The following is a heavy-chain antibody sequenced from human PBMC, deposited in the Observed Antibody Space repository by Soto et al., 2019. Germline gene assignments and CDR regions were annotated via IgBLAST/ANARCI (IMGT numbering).Heavy chain of an antibody. CDR1: GGSISSGDYY. J-gene: IGHJ5*02. Sequence: PSETLSLTCTVSGGSISSGDYYWSWIRQPPGKGLEWIGYIYYSGSTYYNPSLKSRVTISVDTSKNQFSLKLSSVTAADTAVYYCARPLGNTMIGFKREYNWFDPWGQGTLVTVSS. V-gene: IGHV4-30-4*01. CDR3: ARPLGNTMIGFKREYNWFDP. CDR2: IYYSGST. D-gene: IGHD3-22*01.